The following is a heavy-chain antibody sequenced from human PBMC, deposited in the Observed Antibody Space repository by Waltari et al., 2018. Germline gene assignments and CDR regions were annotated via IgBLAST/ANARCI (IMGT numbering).Heavy chain of an antibody. CDR3: SRGRGGYRFGSFDL. Sequence: QVQLVQSGAEVKKPGASVRISCKASAYTLDSFYVNWVRQAPGQGLEWMGILNPNGGSATYAESLQGRVTMNRDKSTGTVYIELRSLRSDDTAVYYCSRGRGGYRFGSFDLWGQGTLVTVS. CDR2: LNPNGGSA. CDR1: AYTLDSFY. D-gene: IGHD5-12*01. V-gene: IGHV1-46*02. J-gene: IGHJ3*01.